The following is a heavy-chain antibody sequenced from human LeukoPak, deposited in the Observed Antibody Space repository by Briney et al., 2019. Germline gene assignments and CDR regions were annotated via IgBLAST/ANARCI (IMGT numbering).Heavy chain of an antibody. V-gene: IGHV3-48*02. Sequence: GGSLRLSCAASGFTFSDYSMNWVRQAPGKGLERVAYIRSSGSPIYYADSVKGRFTISRDNAKNSLYLQMNSLRDEDTAVYYCVRDPDALDFWGQGTPVTVSS. J-gene: IGHJ4*02. CDR3: VRDPDALDF. CDR1: GFTFSDYS. CDR2: IRSSGSPI.